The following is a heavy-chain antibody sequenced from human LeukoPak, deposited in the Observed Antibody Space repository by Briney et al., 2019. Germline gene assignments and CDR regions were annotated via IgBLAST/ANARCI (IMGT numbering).Heavy chain of an antibody. CDR2: ISNSGGST. V-gene: IGHV3-23*01. J-gene: IGHJ4*02. CDR1: GFTFSTYA. CDR3: AKGSDRYCGGDCAFDY. D-gene: IGHD2-21*02. Sequence: GGSLRLSCAASGFTFSTYAMSWVRQAPGKGPEWVSSISNSGGSTHYADSVKGRFTISRDKSKNRLYLQMNSLRVEDTAVYYCAKGSDRYCGGDCAFDYWVQGTLVTVSS.